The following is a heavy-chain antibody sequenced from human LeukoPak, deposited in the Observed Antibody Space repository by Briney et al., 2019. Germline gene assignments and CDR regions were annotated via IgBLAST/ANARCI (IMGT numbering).Heavy chain of an antibody. Sequence: PSETLSLTCAVYGGSFSGYYWSWIRQPPGKGLEWIGEINHSGSTNYNPSLKSRVTISVDTSKNQFSLKLSSVTAADTAVYYCASGNDYPYYYYYMDVWGKGTPVTVSS. CDR3: ASGNDYPYYYYYMDV. D-gene: IGHD4-11*01. J-gene: IGHJ6*03. V-gene: IGHV4-34*01. CDR1: GGSFSGYY. CDR2: INHSGST.